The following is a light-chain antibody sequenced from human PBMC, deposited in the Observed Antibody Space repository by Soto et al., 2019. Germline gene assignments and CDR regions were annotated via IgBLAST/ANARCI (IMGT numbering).Light chain of an antibody. CDR3: QQYYSVPVT. Sequence: DIVMTQSPDSLGVSLGERATINCKSSQSVLYSSNNKNYLAWYQQKPGQPPKLLIYWASTRDSGVPGRFSGSGSGTDFTLTISSLQAEDVAVYYCQQYYSVPVTFGGGTKVEIK. CDR2: WAS. V-gene: IGKV4-1*01. CDR1: QSVLYSSNNKNY. J-gene: IGKJ4*01.